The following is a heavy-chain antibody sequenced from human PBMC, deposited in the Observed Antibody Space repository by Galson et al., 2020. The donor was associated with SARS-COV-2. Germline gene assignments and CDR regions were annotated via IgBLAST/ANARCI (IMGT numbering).Heavy chain of an antibody. CDR3: ARSRQDVTMIVVAITAYYHYMDV. V-gene: IGHV4-34*01. D-gene: IGHD3-22*01. Sequence: SETLSLTCAVYGGSFSDYYWNWISQPPGKGLEWIGEINHSGSTKSSPSLKSRVTIAVDTSKNQFSLKLTSMTAADTAVYYCARSRQDVTMIVVAITAYYHYMDVWSKGTTVTISS. CDR2: INHSGST. J-gene: IGHJ6*03. CDR1: GGSFSDYY.